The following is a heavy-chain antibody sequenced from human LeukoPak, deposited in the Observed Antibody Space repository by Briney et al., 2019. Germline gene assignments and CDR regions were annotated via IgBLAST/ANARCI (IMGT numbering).Heavy chain of an antibody. CDR1: GGTFSSYA. Sequence: SVKVSCKASGGTFSSYAISWVRQAPGQGLEWVGGIILIFGTANYAQKFQGRVTITADESMNTAYMELSSLRSEDTAVYYCARGEVPPHYFDYWGQGTLVTVSS. CDR2: IILIFGTA. CDR3: ARGEVPPHYFDY. J-gene: IGHJ4*02. V-gene: IGHV1-69*13.